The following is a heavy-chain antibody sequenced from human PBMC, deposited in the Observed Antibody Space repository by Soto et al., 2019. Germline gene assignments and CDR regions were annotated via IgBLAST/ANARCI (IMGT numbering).Heavy chain of an antibody. Sequence: QVTLKESGPVLVKPTETLTLTCAVSGFSLSNARMGVSWIRQPPGKALEWLAHIFSNDEKSYSTSLKSRMTISKDTSKNQMVLTMTKMDPVDTATYYCARSHPPWLETSGAFDIWGQGTMVTVSS. J-gene: IGHJ3*02. CDR2: IFSNDEK. CDR1: GFSLSNARMG. V-gene: IGHV2-26*01. D-gene: IGHD6-19*01. CDR3: ARSHPPWLETSGAFDI.